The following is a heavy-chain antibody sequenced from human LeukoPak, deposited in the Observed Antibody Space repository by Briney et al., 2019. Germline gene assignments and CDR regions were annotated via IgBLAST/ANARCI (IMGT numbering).Heavy chain of an antibody. CDR1: GGSISSYY. Sequence: SETLSLTCTVSGGSISSYYWSWIRQPPGKGLEWIGYIYYSGSTNYNPSLKSRVTISVDTSKNQFSLKLSSVTAADTAVYYCARNPDAFDIWGQGTKVTVSS. D-gene: IGHD1-14*01. CDR2: IYYSGST. V-gene: IGHV4-59*01. CDR3: ARNPDAFDI. J-gene: IGHJ3*02.